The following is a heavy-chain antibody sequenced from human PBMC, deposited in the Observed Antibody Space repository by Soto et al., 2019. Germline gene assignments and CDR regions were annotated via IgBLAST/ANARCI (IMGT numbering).Heavy chain of an antibody. Sequence: PSQTLSLTCAISGDSVSSNSAAWNWIRQSPSRGLEWLGRTYYRSKWYNDYAVSVKSRITINPDTSKNQFSLQLNSVTPEDTAVYYCARGGWEWLVRIDPYSYYYMDVWGKGTTVTVSS. CDR1: GDSVSSNSAA. CDR2: TYYRSKWYN. D-gene: IGHD6-19*01. CDR3: ARGGWEWLVRIDPYSYYYMDV. V-gene: IGHV6-1*01. J-gene: IGHJ6*03.